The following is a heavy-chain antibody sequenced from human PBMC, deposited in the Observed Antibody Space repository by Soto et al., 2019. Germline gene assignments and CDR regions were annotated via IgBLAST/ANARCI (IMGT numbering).Heavy chain of an antibody. J-gene: IGHJ5*02. V-gene: IGHV1-69*01. D-gene: IGHD3-3*02. CDR3: ARPFLSYNWFDP. CDR2: IIPSFDTP. Sequence: QLQLMQSGAEVKKPGSSAKVSCKASGGTFSSYAISWLRQAPGQGLEWMGGIIPSFDTPNYAQKFQGRVKITTDESTSTAYMELSSLRSEDTAVYYCARPFLSYNWFDPWGQGTLVTVSS. CDR1: GGTFSSYA.